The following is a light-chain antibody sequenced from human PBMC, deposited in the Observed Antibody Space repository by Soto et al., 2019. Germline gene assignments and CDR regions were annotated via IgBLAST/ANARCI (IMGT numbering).Light chain of an antibody. J-gene: IGLJ2*01. CDR3: CSYAGSYTYVV. Sequence: QSALTQPRSVSGSPGQSVTISCTGTSSDVGGYKYVSWYQQHPGKAPKLMIYDVSKRPSGVPDRFSGSKSGNTASLPISGLQAEDEADYYCCSYAGSYTYVVFGGGTKLTVL. CDR2: DVS. V-gene: IGLV2-11*01. CDR1: SSDVGGYKY.